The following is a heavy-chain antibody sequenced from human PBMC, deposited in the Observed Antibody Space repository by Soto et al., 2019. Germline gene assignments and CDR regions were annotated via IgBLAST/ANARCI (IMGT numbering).Heavy chain of an antibody. CDR3: ATRYYYGSGSMYGMDV. CDR1: GFTFSSYW. V-gene: IGHV3-74*01. Sequence: VGSLRLSCAASGFTFSSYWMHWVRQAPGKGLVWVSRINSDGSSTSYADSVKGRFTISRDNAKNTLYLQMNSLRAEDTAAYYCATRYYYGSGSMYGMDVWGQGTTVTVS. CDR2: INSDGSST. D-gene: IGHD3-10*01. J-gene: IGHJ6*02.